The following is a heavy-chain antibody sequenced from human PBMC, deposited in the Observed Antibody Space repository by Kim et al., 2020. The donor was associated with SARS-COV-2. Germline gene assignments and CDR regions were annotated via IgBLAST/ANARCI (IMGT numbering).Heavy chain of an antibody. J-gene: IGHJ4*02. CDR1: GGSISSSSYY. CDR3: ARQGESSGYYYNVHSY. D-gene: IGHD3-22*01. CDR2: IYYSGCT. V-gene: IGHV4-39*01. Sequence: SETLSLTCTVSGGSISSSSYYWGWIRQPPGKGLEWIGSIYYSGCTYYNPSLKSRVTISVDTSKNQFSLKLSSVTAADTAVYYCARQGESSGYYYNVHSYWGQGTLVTVSS.